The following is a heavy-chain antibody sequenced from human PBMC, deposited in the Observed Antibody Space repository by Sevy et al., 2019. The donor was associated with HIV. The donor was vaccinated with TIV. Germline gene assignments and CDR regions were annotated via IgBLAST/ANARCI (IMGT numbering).Heavy chain of an antibody. CDR2: IKQDEGEK. J-gene: IGHJ4*02. D-gene: IGHD6-19*01. V-gene: IGHV3-7*01. CDR1: GFTFSNYW. Sequence: GGSLRLSCAASGFTFSNYWMTWARQAPGKGLEWVANIKQDEGEKYYVDSVKGRFTISRDNAKNTLYLQMNSLRAEDTAVYYCARDLSRSYSSGWSVDFWGQGTLVTVSS. CDR3: ARDLSRSYSSGWSVDF.